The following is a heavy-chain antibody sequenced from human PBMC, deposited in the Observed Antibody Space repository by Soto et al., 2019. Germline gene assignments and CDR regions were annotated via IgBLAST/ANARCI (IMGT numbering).Heavy chain of an antibody. Sequence: SETLSLTCAVYGGSFTAYYWSWIRQPPGKGLEWIGEITHSGATNYNPSLKSRVTISVDTSKKQFSLKLNSVTAADTAVYYCATEGGTYFRYFDYWGQGTLVTVSS. V-gene: IGHV4-34*01. D-gene: IGHD3-16*01. CDR2: ITHSGAT. J-gene: IGHJ4*02. CDR3: ATEGGTYFRYFDY. CDR1: GGSFTAYY.